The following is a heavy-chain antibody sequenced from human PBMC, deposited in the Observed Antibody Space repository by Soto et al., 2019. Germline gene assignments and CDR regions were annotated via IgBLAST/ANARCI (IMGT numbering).Heavy chain of an antibody. V-gene: IGHV1-8*01. D-gene: IGHD6-19*01. Sequence: ASVKVSCKASGYIFTSYDINWVRQATGQGLEWMGWMNPNSGNTGYAQKFQGRVTMTRNTSISTAYMELNSLRAGDSAKYYCAKEGTSGLSYFDYWGPGTLVTVSS. CDR1: GYIFTSYD. J-gene: IGHJ4*02. CDR2: MNPNSGNT. CDR3: AKEGTSGLSYFDY.